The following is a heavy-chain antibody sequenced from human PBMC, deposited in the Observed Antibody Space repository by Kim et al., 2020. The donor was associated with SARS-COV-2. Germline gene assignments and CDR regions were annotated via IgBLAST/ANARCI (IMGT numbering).Heavy chain of an antibody. Sequence: SETLSLTCTVSGDSISSSSYYWGWIRQPPGKGLEWIGTIYYTGSTYYNPSLKSLVTISVDTAKNQFSLKLSSVTAADTAVYYCASEIGYSRNLAEYYFDSCGQGTLVTVSS. CDR1: GDSISSSSYY. CDR2: IYYTGST. V-gene: IGHV4-39*01. CDR3: ASEIGYSRNLAEYYFDS. J-gene: IGHJ4*02. D-gene: IGHD5-12*01.